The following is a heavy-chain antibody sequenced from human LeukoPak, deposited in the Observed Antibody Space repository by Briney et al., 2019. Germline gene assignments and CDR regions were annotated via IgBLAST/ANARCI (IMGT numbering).Heavy chain of an antibody. Sequence: ASVKVSCKPSGYTFTNYGISWMRQAPGQGLGWMGWITAYNGYTNYAQKFQGRVTMTTDTSTSTAYMELRSLRSDDAAVYYCARLSGSYYIFDYWGQGTLVTVSS. D-gene: IGHD1-26*01. CDR3: ARLSGSYYIFDY. J-gene: IGHJ4*02. CDR2: ITAYNGYT. CDR1: GYTFTNYG. V-gene: IGHV1-18*01.